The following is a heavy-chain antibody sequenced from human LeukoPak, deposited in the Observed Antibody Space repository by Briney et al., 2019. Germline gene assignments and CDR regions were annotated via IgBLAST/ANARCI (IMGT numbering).Heavy chain of an antibody. V-gene: IGHV4-4*02. J-gene: IGHJ5*02. CDR3: ARNDYGVRGWFDP. CDR1: GGSISSSNW. CDR2: IYHSGST. Sequence: PSETLSLTCAVSGGSISSSNWWSWVGQPPGKGLEWIGEIYHSGSTNYNPSLKSRVTISVDKSKNQFSLKLSSVTAADTAVYYCARNDYGVRGWFDPWGQGTLVTVSS. D-gene: IGHD4-17*01.